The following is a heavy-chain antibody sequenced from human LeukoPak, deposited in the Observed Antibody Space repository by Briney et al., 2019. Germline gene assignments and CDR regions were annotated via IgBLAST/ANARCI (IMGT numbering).Heavy chain of an antibody. CDR2: INTDGSGA. V-gene: IGHV3-74*01. CDR3: AELGITMIGGV. J-gene: IGHJ6*04. D-gene: IGHD3-10*02. CDR1: GLTFSSYW. Sequence: GGSLRLSCAASGLTFSSYWMHWVRQAPGKGLVWVSRINTDGSGANYADSVKGRFTISRDNAKNSLYLQMNSLRAEDTAVYYCAELGITMIGGVWGKGTTVTISS.